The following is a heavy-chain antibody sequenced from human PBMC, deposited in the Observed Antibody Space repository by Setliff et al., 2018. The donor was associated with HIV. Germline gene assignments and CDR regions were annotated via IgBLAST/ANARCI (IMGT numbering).Heavy chain of an antibody. CDR2: IHFSGGS. CDR1: GDSISRSGTY. J-gene: IGHJ4*02. Sequence: NPSETLSLTCSVSGDSISRSGTYWNWIRQHPDKGLEWIGYIHFSGGSYYHPSLESRVSMSVDTSKNQFSLKLSSVTAADTAVYYCARDGPGGYFFESWGQGTLVTVSS. V-gene: IGHV4-31*03. CDR3: ARDGPGGYFFES. D-gene: IGHD2-15*01.